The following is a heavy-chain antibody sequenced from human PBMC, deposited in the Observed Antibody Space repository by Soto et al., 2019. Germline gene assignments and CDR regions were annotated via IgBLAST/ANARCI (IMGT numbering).Heavy chain of an antibody. CDR3: ARDKNKDYDILTGYDN. J-gene: IGHJ4*02. Sequence: GSVEVSCKASGYTFTSYGISWVRQAPGQRIEWMGWISAYNGNTNYAQKLQGRVTVTTDTSTSTAYMELRSLRSDDTAVYYCARDKNKDYDILTGYDNWGQGTLVTVSS. CDR2: ISAYNGNT. V-gene: IGHV1-18*01. D-gene: IGHD3-9*01. CDR1: GYTFTSYG.